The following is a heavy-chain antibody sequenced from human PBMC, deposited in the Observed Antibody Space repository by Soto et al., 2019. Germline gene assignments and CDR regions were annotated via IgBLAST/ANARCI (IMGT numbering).Heavy chain of an antibody. CDR3: ARELAYCGGDCYSHFDY. V-gene: IGHV4-4*07. CDR1: GGSISSYY. Sequence: QVQLQESGPGLVKPSETLSLTCTVSGGSISSYYWSWIRQPAGKGLEWIGRIYTSGSTNYNPSLKSRVTMSVDTSKNQLSPKLSSVTAADTAVYYCARELAYCGGDCYSHFDYWGQGTLVTVSS. J-gene: IGHJ4*02. CDR2: IYTSGST. D-gene: IGHD2-21*02.